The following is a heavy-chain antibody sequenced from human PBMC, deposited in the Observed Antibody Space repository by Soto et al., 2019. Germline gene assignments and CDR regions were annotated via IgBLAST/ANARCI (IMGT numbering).Heavy chain of an antibody. V-gene: IGHV1-69*13. CDR2: IIPIFGTA. CDR1: GGPFSSYA. J-gene: IGHJ4*02. D-gene: IGHD4-17*01. CDR3: ARPNDYGDNDDY. Sequence: SEEDSCKASGGPFSSYAISSVRQAPGQGLEWMGGIIPIFGTANYAQKFQGRVTITADESTSTAYRELSSLRSEDTAVYYCARPNDYGDNDDYWGQGTLVTCPQ.